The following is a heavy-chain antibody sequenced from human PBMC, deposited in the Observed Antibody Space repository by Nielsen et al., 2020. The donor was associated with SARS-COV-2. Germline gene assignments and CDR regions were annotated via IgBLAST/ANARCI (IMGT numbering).Heavy chain of an antibody. V-gene: IGHV3-20*01. CDR2: INWNGGST. Sequence: GESLKISCAASGFTFDDYGMSWVRQAPGKGLEWVSGINWNGGSTGYADSVKGRFTISRDNAKNSLYLQMNSLRAEDTALYHCARDSIWHRGTTVTPGWFDPWGQGTLVTVSS. J-gene: IGHJ5*02. CDR3: ARDSIWHRGTTVTPGWFDP. CDR1: GFTFDDYG. D-gene: IGHD4-17*01.